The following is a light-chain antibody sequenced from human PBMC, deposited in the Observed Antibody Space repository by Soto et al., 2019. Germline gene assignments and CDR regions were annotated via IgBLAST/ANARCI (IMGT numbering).Light chain of an antibody. CDR1: QSVTSSY. Sequence: EIVLTQSPGTLSLSPGERATLSCRASQSVTSSYLAWYQQKPGQAPRLLIYGASSRAIGIPDRFSGSGSGTDFTLTISRLEPEDFAVYYCQQYGGSPAYTFGQGTKRESK. J-gene: IGKJ2*01. V-gene: IGKV3-20*01. CDR2: GAS. CDR3: QQYGGSPAYT.